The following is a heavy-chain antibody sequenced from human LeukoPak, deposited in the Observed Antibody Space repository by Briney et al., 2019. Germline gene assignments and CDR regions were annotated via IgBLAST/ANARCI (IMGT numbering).Heavy chain of an antibody. CDR1: GYTFTSYD. CDR2: MNPNSGNT. V-gene: IGHV1-8*01. J-gene: IGHJ3*02. D-gene: IGHD1-26*01. CDR3: VRVAVGAHDAFDI. Sequence: ASVKVSCKASGYTFTSYDINWVRQATGQGLEWMGWMNPNSGNTGYAQKFQGRVTMTRNTSISTAYMELSSLRSEDTAVYYCVRVAVGAHDAFDIWGQGTMVTVSS.